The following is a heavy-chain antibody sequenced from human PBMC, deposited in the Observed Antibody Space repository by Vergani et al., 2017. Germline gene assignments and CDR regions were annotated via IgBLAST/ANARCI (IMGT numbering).Heavy chain of an antibody. Sequence: QVQLVQSGAEVKKPGSSVKVSCKASGGTFSSYTISWVRQAPGQGLEWMGRIIPILGIANYAQKFQGRVTITADKSTSTAYMELSSLRSEDTAVYYCARDPHRQTPLDYWGQGTLVTVSS. D-gene: IGHD1-14*01. CDR1: GGTFSSYT. J-gene: IGHJ4*02. V-gene: IGHV1-69*08. CDR2: IIPILGIA. CDR3: ARDPHRQTPLDY.